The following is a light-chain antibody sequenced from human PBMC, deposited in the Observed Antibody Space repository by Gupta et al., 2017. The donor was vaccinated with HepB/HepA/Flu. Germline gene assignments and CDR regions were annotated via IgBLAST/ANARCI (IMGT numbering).Light chain of an antibody. J-gene: IGKJ4*01. CDR1: QDISTY. Sequence: DIQLTHPPSFLSASVGDRVIITCWASQDISTYLSWYQQKAGKAPKLLIYVGSNLQSGVPSRFNGSGSGTEFTLTIDSLQPEDFATYYCQQLNTYPLTFGGGTEVEIK. V-gene: IGKV1-9*01. CDR2: VGS. CDR3: QQLNTYPLT.